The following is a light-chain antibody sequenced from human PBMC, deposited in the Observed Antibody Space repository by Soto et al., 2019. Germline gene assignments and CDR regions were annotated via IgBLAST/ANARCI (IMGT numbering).Light chain of an antibody. CDR2: AAS. CDR3: QQSYNIPRAT. V-gene: IGKV1-39*01. CDR1: QSISIY. J-gene: IGKJ1*01. Sequence: IQMTESPSSLSASVGNRVTITCGASQSISIYLNWYQQKPGKAPKVLIYAASTLQSGVPPRFSGSGSGTDFTLTISSLQTEDFATYFCQQSYNIPRATFGQGTKVDIK.